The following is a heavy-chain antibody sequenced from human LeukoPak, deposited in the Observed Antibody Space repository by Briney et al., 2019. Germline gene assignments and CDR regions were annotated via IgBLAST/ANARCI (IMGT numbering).Heavy chain of an antibody. CDR1: GYSISSGYY. V-gene: IGHV4-38-2*02. D-gene: IGHD5-12*01. CDR2: IYHSGST. CDR3: ARSPVARSPFDY. Sequence: SETLSLTCTVSGYSISSGYYWGWIRQPPGKGLEWIGSIYHSGSTYYNPSLKSRVSISVDTSKNQFSLKLSSVTAADTAVYCCARSPVARSPFDYWGQGTLVTVSS. J-gene: IGHJ4*02.